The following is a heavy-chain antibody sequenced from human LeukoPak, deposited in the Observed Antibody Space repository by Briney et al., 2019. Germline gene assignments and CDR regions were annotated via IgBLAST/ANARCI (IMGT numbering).Heavy chain of an antibody. J-gene: IGHJ2*01. V-gene: IGHV4-38-2*02. Sequence: SETLSLTCNVSGYSISSGYYWGWIRQPPGKGLEWIGSIYHSGSTYYNPSLKSRVTLSGDTSKNQFSLNLSSVTAADTAVYYCARAPAETYYYDDNRGGHFDLWGRGTLVTVSS. D-gene: IGHD3-22*01. CDR3: ARAPAETYYYDDNRGGHFDL. CDR1: GYSISSGYY. CDR2: IYHSGST.